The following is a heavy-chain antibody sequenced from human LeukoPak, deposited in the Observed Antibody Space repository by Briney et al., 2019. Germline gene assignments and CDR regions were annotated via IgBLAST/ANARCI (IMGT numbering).Heavy chain of an antibody. CDR1: GGSISSYY. CDR2: IYYSGST. V-gene: IGHV4-59*01. Sequence: SETLSLTCTVSGGSISSYYWSWIRQPPGKGLEWIGYIYYSGSTNYNPSLKSRVTISVDTSKNQFSLKLSSVTAADTAVYYCARDGRFGESLFDYWGQGTLVTVSS. D-gene: IGHD3-10*01. J-gene: IGHJ4*02. CDR3: ARDGRFGESLFDY.